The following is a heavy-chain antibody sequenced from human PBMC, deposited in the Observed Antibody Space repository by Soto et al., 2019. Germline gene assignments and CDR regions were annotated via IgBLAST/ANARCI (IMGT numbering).Heavy chain of an antibody. V-gene: IGHV3-30-3*01. CDR3: ARDLYYYDSSGPY. Sequence: GGSLRLSCAASGLTFSSYAMHWVRQAPGKGLEWVAVISYDGSNKYYADSVKGRFTISRDNSKNTLYLQMNSLRAEDTAVYYCARDLYYYDSSGPYWGQGTLVTVSS. CDR2: ISYDGSNK. D-gene: IGHD3-22*01. CDR1: GLTFSSYA. J-gene: IGHJ4*02.